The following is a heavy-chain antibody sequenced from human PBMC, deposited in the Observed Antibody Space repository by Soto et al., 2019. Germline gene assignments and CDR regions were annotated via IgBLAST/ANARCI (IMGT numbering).Heavy chain of an antibody. CDR1: GGSISAYY. CDR2: VSYNWRT. V-gene: IGHV4-59*13. D-gene: IGHD3-16*01. J-gene: IGHJ4*02. CDR3: ARMITSGGVNFDY. Sequence: QLQLQESGPGLVKPSETLSLNCTVSGGSISAYYWSWIRQPPGKGLEWIGFVSYNWRTSYSPSLKTRVTMSLDRPHRFSLKLNSLPAADTAVYYCARMITSGGVNFDYGGQGTHFTVSS.